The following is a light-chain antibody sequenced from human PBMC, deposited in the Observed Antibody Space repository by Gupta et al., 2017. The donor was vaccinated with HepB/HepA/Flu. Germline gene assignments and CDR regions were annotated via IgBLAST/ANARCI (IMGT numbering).Light chain of an antibody. V-gene: IGLV1-40*01. J-gene: IGLJ2*01. CDR3: QSYDSSLSGSVV. Sequence: QSVLTQPPSASGAPGQRVTISCTGSSSNIGAGYDVHWYQQLPGTAPKLLIYGNSNRPSGVPDRFSGSKSGTSASLASTGLQAEDEADYYCQSYDSSLSGSVVFGGVTKLTVL. CDR2: GNS. CDR1: SSNIGAGYD.